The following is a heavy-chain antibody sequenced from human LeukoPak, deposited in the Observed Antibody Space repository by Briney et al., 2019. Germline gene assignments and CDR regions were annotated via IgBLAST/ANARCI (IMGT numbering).Heavy chain of an antibody. CDR2: ISSSGSTI. CDR1: GFTFSSYE. J-gene: IGHJ4*02. D-gene: IGHD3-10*01. CDR3: ARDRRVWFGDGKGPYYFDY. Sequence: PGGSLRLPCAASGFTFSSYEMNWVRQAPGKGLEWVSYISSSGSTIYYADSVKGRFTISRDNAKNSLYLQMNSLRAEDTAVYYCARDRRVWFGDGKGPYYFDYWGRGTLVTVSS. V-gene: IGHV3-48*03.